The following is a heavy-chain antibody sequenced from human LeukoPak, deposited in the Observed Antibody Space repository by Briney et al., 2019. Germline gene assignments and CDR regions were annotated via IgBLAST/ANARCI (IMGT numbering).Heavy chain of an antibody. Sequence: GGSLRLSCAASGFTFSDYYMSWIRQAPGKGLEWVSYISSSGSTIYYADSVKGRFTISRDNAKNSLYLQMNSLRAEDTAVYYCARKTRPAAAGTGGMDVWGQGTTVTVSS. D-gene: IGHD6-13*01. CDR1: GFTFSDYY. CDR2: ISSSGSTI. CDR3: ARKTRPAAAGTGGMDV. J-gene: IGHJ6*02. V-gene: IGHV3-11*01.